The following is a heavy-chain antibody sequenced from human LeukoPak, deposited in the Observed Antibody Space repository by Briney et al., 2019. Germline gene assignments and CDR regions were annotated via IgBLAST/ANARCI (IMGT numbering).Heavy chain of an antibody. CDR1: GFTFGSYW. CDR2: IKPDGGET. V-gene: IGHV3-7*01. CDR3: ARDYN. J-gene: IGHJ4*02. Sequence: PGGSLRLSCAASGFTFGSYWMNWVRQAPGKGLEWVANIKPDGGETYYVDSVKGRFTISRDNAKSSLYLQMNSLRAEDTAVYYCARDYNLGQGTLVTVSS.